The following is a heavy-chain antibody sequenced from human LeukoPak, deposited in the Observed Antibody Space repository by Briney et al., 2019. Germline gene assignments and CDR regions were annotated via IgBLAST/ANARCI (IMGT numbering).Heavy chain of an antibody. CDR1: GFTFSGFG. CDR2: IWYDGSNK. V-gene: IGHV3-33*01. D-gene: IGHD3-16*02. Sequence: GGSLRLSCAASGFTFSGFGMHWVRQAPGKGLEWVAVIWYDGSNKYYADSVKGRFTISRDNPKNTLYVQMNSLRAEDTAVYYCARDPSNDYVWGSYRSYYFDYWGQGTLVTVSS. J-gene: IGHJ4*02. CDR3: ARDPSNDYVWGSYRSYYFDY.